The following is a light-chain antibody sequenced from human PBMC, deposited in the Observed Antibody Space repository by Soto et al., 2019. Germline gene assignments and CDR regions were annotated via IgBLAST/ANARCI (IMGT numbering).Light chain of an antibody. J-gene: IGKJ4*01. CDR1: QTISNH. V-gene: IGKV1-33*01. CDR3: QQYDNLPLT. CDR2: DAS. Sequence: DIQMTQSPSSLSASVGDRVTITCRASQTISNHLNWYQQKPGKAPKLLIYDASNLETGVPSRFSGSGSGTDFTFTISSLQPEDIATYYCQQYDNLPLTFGGGTKVDIK.